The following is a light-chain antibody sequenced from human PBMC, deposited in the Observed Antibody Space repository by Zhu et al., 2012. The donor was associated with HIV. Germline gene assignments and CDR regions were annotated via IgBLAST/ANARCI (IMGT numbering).Light chain of an antibody. Sequence: IVLTQSPATLSLSPGERATLSCRASQTVSRNYLAWYQQKPGQPPRLLIYSASRRVTGIPDRFSGSGSGTDFTLTISRLEPEDFAVYYCQHYVPSPMYTFGQGTKLEIK. V-gene: IGKV3-20*01. J-gene: IGKJ2*01. CDR1: QTVSRNY. CDR2: SAS. CDR3: QHYVPSPMYT.